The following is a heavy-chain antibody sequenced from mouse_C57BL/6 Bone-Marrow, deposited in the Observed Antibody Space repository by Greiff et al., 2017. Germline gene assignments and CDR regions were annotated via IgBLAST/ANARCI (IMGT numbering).Heavy chain of an antibody. CDR2: IDPSDSET. D-gene: IGHD1-1*01. V-gene: IGHV1-52*01. Sequence: QVQLQQPGAELVRPGSSVKLSCKASGYTFTSYWMHWVKQRPIQGLEWIGNIDPSDSETNYNQKFKDKATLTVDKSSSTAYMQLSSLTSEDSAVYYCARIYYYGSSRYAMDYWGQGTSVTVSS. J-gene: IGHJ4*01. CDR3: ARIYYYGSSRYAMDY. CDR1: GYTFTSYW.